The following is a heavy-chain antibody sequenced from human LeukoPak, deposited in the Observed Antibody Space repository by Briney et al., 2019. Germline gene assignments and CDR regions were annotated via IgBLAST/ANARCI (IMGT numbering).Heavy chain of an antibody. D-gene: IGHD3-10*01. CDR2: IYTSGST. CDR1: GGSISSYY. Sequence: SETLSLTCTVSGGSISSYYWSWIRQPAGKGLEWIGRIYTSGSTNYNPSLESRVTMSVDTSKNQFSLKLSSVTAADTAVYYCARDSTGGSGSYYTYFDYWGQGTLVTVSS. V-gene: IGHV4-4*07. J-gene: IGHJ4*02. CDR3: ARDSTGGSGSYYTYFDY.